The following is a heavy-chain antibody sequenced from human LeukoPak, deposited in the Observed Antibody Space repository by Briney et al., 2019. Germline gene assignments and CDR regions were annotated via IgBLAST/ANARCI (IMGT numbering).Heavy chain of an antibody. CDR3: AKGSRYDRVYYFDY. D-gene: IGHD3-22*01. V-gene: IGHV3-23*01. J-gene: IGHJ4*02. CDR2: ISGSGGST. Sequence: PGGSLRLSCAASGFTFSSYAMSWVRQAPGKGLEWVSAISGSGGSTYCADSVKGRFTISRDNSKNTLYVQMNSLRAEDTAVYYCAKGSRYDRVYYFDYWGQGTLVTVSS. CDR1: GFTFSSYA.